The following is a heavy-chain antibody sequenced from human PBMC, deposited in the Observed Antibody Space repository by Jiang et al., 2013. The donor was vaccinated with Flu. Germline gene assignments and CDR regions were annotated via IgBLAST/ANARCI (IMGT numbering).Heavy chain of an antibody. CDR3: ARGVITIFGVVINPIDY. V-gene: IGHV1-46*01. Sequence: AEVKKPGASVKVSCKASGYTFTGYYMHWVRQAPGQGLEWMGAIDPSGGRTTFAQTFQGRVTVTRDTSASTAYMELSSLRSEDTAVYYCARGVITIFGVVINPIDYWGQGTLVTVSS. D-gene: IGHD3-3*01. CDR1: GYTFTGYY. CDR2: IDPSGGRT. J-gene: IGHJ4*02.